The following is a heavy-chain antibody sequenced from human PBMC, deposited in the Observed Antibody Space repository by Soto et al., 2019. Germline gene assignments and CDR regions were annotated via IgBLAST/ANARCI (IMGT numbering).Heavy chain of an antibody. CDR3: AKAWGIDY. CDR2: ISTSSSYT. CDR1: GFTFSDHY. J-gene: IGHJ4*02. Sequence: PGGSLRLSCVASGFTFSDHYMTWIRQAPGKGLEWLSYISTSSSYTNYADSVKGRFTISRDNSKNTLYLQMNSLRVEDTAIYYCAKAWGIDYWGQGTLVTVSS. D-gene: IGHD7-27*01. V-gene: IGHV3-11*03.